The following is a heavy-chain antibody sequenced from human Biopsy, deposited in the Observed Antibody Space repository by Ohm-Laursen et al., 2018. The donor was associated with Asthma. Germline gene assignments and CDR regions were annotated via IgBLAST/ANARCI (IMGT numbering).Heavy chain of an antibody. J-gene: IGHJ4*02. CDR2: IYSGGTS. Sequence: SLRLSCAASGFTFGDYWMSWVRQAPGKGLEWVPVIYSGGTSHTADSVRGRFTISRDYSKNTLYLQMHSLRAEDTAVYYCARGDSSNWSHYYFDYWGQGTLVTVSS. CDR1: GFTFGDYW. CDR3: ARGDSSNWSHYYFDY. D-gene: IGHD3-22*01. V-gene: IGHV3-53*01.